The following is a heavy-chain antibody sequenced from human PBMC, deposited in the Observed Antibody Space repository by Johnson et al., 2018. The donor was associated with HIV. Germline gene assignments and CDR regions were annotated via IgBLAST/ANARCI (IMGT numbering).Heavy chain of an antibody. V-gene: IGHV3-20*04. CDR1: GFNFNIYA. Sequence: VQLVESGGGVVQPGRSLRLSCAASGFNFNIYAMHWVRQAPGKGLEWVSGINWNGGSTGYADSVKGRFTISRDNAKNSLYLQMNTLRAEDTALYYCARGGSSTSLDAFDIWGQGTMVTVSS. D-gene: IGHD2-2*01. CDR3: ARGGSSTSLDAFDI. CDR2: INWNGGST. J-gene: IGHJ3*02.